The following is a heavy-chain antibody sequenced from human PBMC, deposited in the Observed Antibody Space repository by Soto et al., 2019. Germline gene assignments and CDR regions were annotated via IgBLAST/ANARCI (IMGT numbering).Heavy chain of an antibody. Sequence: SETLSLTCTVSGGSISSGNYYWSWIRQPPGKGLEWIGFISYSGSTYYSTSLKSRVTISVDTSKSQFSLNLSFVTAADTAVYCCATMGTPATGLYFFDYWGQGSLVTVSS. V-gene: IGHV4-30-4*01. J-gene: IGHJ4*02. CDR2: ISYSGST. CDR3: ATMGTPATGLYFFDY. CDR1: GGSISSGNYY. D-gene: IGHD2-15*01.